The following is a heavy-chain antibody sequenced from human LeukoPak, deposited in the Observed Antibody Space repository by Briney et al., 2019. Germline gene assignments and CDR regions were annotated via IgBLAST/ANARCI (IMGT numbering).Heavy chain of an antibody. D-gene: IGHD4-17*01. J-gene: IGHJ4*02. CDR1: GFTFSSYS. CDR2: ISSSSSYI. CDR3: ARAETYRNYGDYPFDY. Sequence: KAGGSLRLSCAASGFTFSSYSMNWVRQAPGKGLEWVSSISSSSSYIYYADSVKGRFTISRDNAKNSLYLQMNSLRAEDTAVYYCARAETYRNYGDYPFDYWGQGTLVTVSS. V-gene: IGHV3-21*01.